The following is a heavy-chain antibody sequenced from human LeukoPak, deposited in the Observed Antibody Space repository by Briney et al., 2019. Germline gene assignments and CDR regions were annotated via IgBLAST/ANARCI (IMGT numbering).Heavy chain of an antibody. CDR1: GASISSGRYY. CDR3: ARGERHTIFGVVPHPNWFDP. Sequence: SRTLSLTWTVSGASISSGRYYWSWFRQHPGKGLEWIGYIYYSGSTYYNPSLKSRVTISVDTSKNQFSLKLSSVTAADTAVYYCARGERHTIFGVVPHPNWFDPWGQGTLVTVSS. D-gene: IGHD3-3*01. V-gene: IGHV4-31*02. CDR2: IYYSGST. J-gene: IGHJ5*02.